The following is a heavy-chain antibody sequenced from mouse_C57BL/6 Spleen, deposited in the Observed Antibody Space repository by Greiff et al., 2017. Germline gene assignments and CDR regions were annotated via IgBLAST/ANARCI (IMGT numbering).Heavy chain of an antibody. Sequence: QVQLQQPGAELVRPGSSVKLSCKASGYTFTSYWMHWVKQRPIQGLEWIGNIDPSDSETNYNQKFKDKATLTVDKSSSTAYMQLSSLTSEDSAVYYCARECYDDSCFAYWGQGTLVTVSA. V-gene: IGHV1-52*01. CDR1: GYTFTSYW. J-gene: IGHJ3*01. CDR2: IDPSDSET. CDR3: ARECYDDSCFAY. D-gene: IGHD2-12*01.